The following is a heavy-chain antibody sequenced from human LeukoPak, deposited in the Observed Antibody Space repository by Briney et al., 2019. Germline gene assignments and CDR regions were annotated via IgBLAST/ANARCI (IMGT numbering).Heavy chain of an antibody. V-gene: IGHV3-9*01. Sequence: PGGSLRLSCAASGFTFDDYAMHWVRQAPGKGLEWVSGISWNSGSRVYADSVKGRFTISRDNAKNSLYLQMNSLRAENTALYYCAKDIGSWYYFDYWGQGTLVTVSS. CDR1: GFTFDDYA. CDR3: AKDIGSWYYFDY. CDR2: ISWNSGSR. D-gene: IGHD6-13*01. J-gene: IGHJ4*02.